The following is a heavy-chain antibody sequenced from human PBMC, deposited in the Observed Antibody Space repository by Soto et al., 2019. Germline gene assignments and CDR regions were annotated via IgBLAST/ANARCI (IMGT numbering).Heavy chain of an antibody. Sequence: QVQLVQSGAEVKKPGASVKVSCKASGYTFTSFDINWVRQATGQGLEWMGWMNPNSGNTSYAQKFQGRVTMTRNTSISTAYMELSSLSSEDTAVYYCARAYTWGVAVAGTWGQGTLVTVSS. CDR1: GYTFTSFD. J-gene: IGHJ4*02. V-gene: IGHV1-8*01. CDR3: ARAYTWGVAVAGT. D-gene: IGHD6-19*01. CDR2: MNPNSGNT.